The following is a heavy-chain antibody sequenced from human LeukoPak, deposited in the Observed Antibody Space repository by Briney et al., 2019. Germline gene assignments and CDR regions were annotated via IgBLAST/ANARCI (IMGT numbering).Heavy chain of an antibody. CDR1: GYTFTSYG. CDR3: ARATYYYDSSGYPFYYYYYYGMDV. CDR2: IIPILGIT. Sequence: ASVKVSCKASGYTFTSYGISWVRQAPGQGLEWMGRIIPILGITNYAQKFQGRVTITADKSTSTAYVELSSLRSEDTAVYYCARATYYYDSSGYPFYYYYYYGMDVWGQGTTVTVSS. J-gene: IGHJ6*02. V-gene: IGHV1-69*04. D-gene: IGHD3-22*01.